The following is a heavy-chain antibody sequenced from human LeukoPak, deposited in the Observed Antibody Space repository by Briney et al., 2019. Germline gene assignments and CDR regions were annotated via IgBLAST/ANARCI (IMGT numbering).Heavy chain of an antibody. J-gene: IGHJ4*02. Sequence: GASVKVSCKASGGTFSSYAISWVRQAPGQGLEWMGGIIPIFGTANYAQKFQGRVTITADKSTSTAYMELSSLRSKDTAVYYCAREEGQYSGYGIFDYWGQGTLVTVSS. D-gene: IGHD5-12*01. CDR2: IIPIFGTA. CDR1: GGTFSSYA. CDR3: AREEGQYSGYGIFDY. V-gene: IGHV1-69*06.